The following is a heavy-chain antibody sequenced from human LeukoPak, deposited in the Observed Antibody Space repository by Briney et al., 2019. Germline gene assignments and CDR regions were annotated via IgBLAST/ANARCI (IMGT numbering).Heavy chain of an antibody. CDR3: ARGGYYYYMDV. CDR1: GFTFSDYH. V-gene: IGHV3-11*01. CDR2: ICSSGSTI. Sequence: GGSLRLSCADPGFTFSDYHMSWIRQAPGKGLEWVSYICSSGSTIYYADSVKGRFTISRDNAKNSLYLQMNSLRAEDTAVYYCARGGYYYYMDVGGKGTTVSVSS. J-gene: IGHJ6*03.